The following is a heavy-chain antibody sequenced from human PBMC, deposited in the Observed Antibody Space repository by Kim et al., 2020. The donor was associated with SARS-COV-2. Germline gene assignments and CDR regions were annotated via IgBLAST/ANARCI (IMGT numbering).Heavy chain of an antibody. CDR1: GFTFGDYA. D-gene: IGHD3-22*01. CDR2: IRSKAYGGTT. J-gene: IGHJ3*02. CDR3: TRGPPPMIVVAGQAFDI. Sequence: GGSLRLSCTASGFTFGDYAMSWFRQAPGKGLEWVGFIRSKAYGGTTEYAASVKGRFTISRDDSKSIAYLQMNSLKTEDTAVYYCTRGPPPMIVVAGQAFDIWGQGTMVTVSS. V-gene: IGHV3-49*03.